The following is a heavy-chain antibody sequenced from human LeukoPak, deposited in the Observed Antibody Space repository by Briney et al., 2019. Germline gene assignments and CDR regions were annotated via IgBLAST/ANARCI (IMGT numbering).Heavy chain of an antibody. D-gene: IGHD6-19*01. V-gene: IGHV4-34*01. Sequence: MSGGSLRLSCAASGFTFSSYWMSWVRQPPGKGLEWIGEINHSGSTNYNPSLKSRVTISVDTSKNQFSLKLSSVTAADTAVYYCASRGPLTSPDKQWLAPFDYWGQGTLVTVSS. J-gene: IGHJ4*02. CDR2: INHSGST. CDR3: ASRGPLTSPDKQWLAPFDY. CDR1: GFTFSSYW.